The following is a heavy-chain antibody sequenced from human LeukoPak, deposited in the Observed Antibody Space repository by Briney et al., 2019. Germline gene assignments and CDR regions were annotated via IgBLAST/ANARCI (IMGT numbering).Heavy chain of an antibody. CDR1: GSTFTGYY. V-gene: IGHV1-2*02. CDR3: ARGRYYYDSSGYQF. Sequence: PSVKVSCKASGSTFTGYYMHWVRQAPGQGLEWMGWINPNSGGTNYAQKFQGRVTMTRDTSISTAYMELSRLRSDDTAVYYCARGRYYYDSSGYQFWGQGTLVTVSS. CDR2: INPNSGGT. D-gene: IGHD3-22*01. J-gene: IGHJ4*02.